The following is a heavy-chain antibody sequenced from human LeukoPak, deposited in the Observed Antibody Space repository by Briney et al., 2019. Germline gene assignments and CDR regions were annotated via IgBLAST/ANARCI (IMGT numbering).Heavy chain of an antibody. CDR3: AREQATVTARDYCYYMDV. CDR2: INPNSGGT. D-gene: IGHD4-11*01. J-gene: IGHJ6*03. CDR1: GYTFTGYY. Sequence: AASVKVSCKASGYTFTGYYMHRVRQAPGQGLEWMGRINPNSGGTNYAQKFQGRVTMTRDTSIRTAYMELSRLRSDDTAVYNCAREQATVTARDYCYYMDVWGKGTTVTVSS. V-gene: IGHV1-2*06.